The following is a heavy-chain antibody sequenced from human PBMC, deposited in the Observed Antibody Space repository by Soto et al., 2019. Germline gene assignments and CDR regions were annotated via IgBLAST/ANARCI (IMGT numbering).Heavy chain of an antibody. V-gene: IGHV4-4*02. CDR3: ATRTYYGDRCMDV. CDR1: GGSITITNW. D-gene: IGHD4-17*01. J-gene: IGHJ6*02. Sequence: QVHLQESGPGLVKPSGTLSLTCAVSGGSITITNWWNWVRQPPGKGLEWIGEIFHSGGTNYNPSLKSRVTMSVDKSKNPFSLNLSSVTAADTAMYYCATRTYYGDRCMDVWGQGTTVTVSS. CDR2: IFHSGGT.